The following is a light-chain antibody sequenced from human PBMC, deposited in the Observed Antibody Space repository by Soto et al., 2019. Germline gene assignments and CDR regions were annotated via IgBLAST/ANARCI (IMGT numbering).Light chain of an antibody. CDR3: QQYNNWPPT. CDR2: DVS. Sequence: EIVLTQSPGTLSLSPGERATLSCRASQRVSSGYLAWYQQKPGQAPRLLIYDVSNRATGIPARFSGSGSGTEFTLTISSLQSEDVAVYCCQQYNNWPPTFGQGTKVDIK. CDR1: QRVSSGY. V-gene: IGKV3D-15*01. J-gene: IGKJ1*01.